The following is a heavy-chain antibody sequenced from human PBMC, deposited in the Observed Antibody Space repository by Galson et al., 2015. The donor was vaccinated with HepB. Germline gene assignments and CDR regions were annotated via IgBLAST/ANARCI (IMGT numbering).Heavy chain of an antibody. CDR1: GFTFISYA. CDR3: ARGGFGESHPITWFDP. V-gene: IGHV3-21*01. CDR2: ISSSSSYI. Sequence: SLRLSCAASGFTFISYAMSWVRQAPGKGLEWVSSISSSSSYIYYADSVKGRFTISRDNAKNSLYLQMNSLRAEDTAVYYCARGGFGESHPITWFDPWGQGTLVTVSS. J-gene: IGHJ5*02. D-gene: IGHD3-10*01.